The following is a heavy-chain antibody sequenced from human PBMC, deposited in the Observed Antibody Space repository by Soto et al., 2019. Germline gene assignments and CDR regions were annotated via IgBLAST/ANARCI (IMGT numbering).Heavy chain of an antibody. V-gene: IGHV1-69*01. CDR2: IIPIIDAT. CDR1: GGTFSRHS. D-gene: IGHD3-10*01. J-gene: IGHJ4*02. Sequence: QVQMVQSGAEVKKPGSSARVSCKVSGGTFSRHSISWVRQAPGQGLEWMGGIIPIIDATQYAQKFQGRLTITADESTTTFHMDLSGLRPEDTAIYYCARDLTSGRGSWGQGTLVTVS. CDR3: ARDLTSGRGS.